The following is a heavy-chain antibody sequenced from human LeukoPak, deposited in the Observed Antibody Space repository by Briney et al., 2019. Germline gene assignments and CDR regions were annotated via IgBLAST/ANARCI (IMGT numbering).Heavy chain of an antibody. V-gene: IGHV3-15*01. Sequence: PGGSLRLSCAASGFTFGNSWMSWVRQAPGKGLEWVGRIKSKTDGGTTDYAAPVKGRFTISRDDSKNTLYLQMNSLKTEDTAVYYCTTEGGDYDILTGYFEYFDYWGQGTLVTVSS. D-gene: IGHD3-9*01. CDR1: GFTFGNSW. CDR3: TTEGGDYDILTGYFEYFDY. J-gene: IGHJ4*02. CDR2: IKSKTDGGTT.